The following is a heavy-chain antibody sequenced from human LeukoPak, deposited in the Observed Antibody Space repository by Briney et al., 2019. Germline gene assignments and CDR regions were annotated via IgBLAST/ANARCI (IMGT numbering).Heavy chain of an antibody. CDR1: GSTFSSYG. CDR3: AKDRFLGDSSSWYQYFQH. Sequence: GGSLRLSCAASGSTFSSYGMHWVRQAPGKGLEWVAFIRYDGSNKYYADSVKGRFTISRDNSKNTLYLQMNSLRAEDTAVYYCAKDRFLGDSSSWYQYFQHWGQGTLVTVSS. CDR2: IRYDGSNK. D-gene: IGHD6-13*01. J-gene: IGHJ1*01. V-gene: IGHV3-30*02.